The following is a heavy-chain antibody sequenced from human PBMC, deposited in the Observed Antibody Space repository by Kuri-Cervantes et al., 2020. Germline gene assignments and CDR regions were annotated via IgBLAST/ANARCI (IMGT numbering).Heavy chain of an antibody. D-gene: IGHD5/OR15-5a*01. CDR2: ISYDGSNK. CDR1: GFTFSSYG. J-gene: IGHJ3*02. Sequence: GESLKISCAASGFTFSSYGMHWVRQAPGKGLEWMAVISYDGSNKYYADSVKGRFTISRDNSKNTLYLQMNSLRAEDTAVYYCAILSVSGAFDIWGQGTMVTVSS. CDR3: AILSVSGAFDI. V-gene: IGHV3-30*03.